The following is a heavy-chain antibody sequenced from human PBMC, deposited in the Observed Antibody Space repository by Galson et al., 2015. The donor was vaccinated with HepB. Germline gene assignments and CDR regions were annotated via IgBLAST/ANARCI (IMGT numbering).Heavy chain of an antibody. CDR2: IKSRADGETI. D-gene: IGHD3-10*01. CDR3: STKHGLGTSYDWYYFDY. J-gene: IGHJ4*02. CDR1: GGSFSGYY. V-gene: IGHV3-15*07. Sequence: ETLSLTCAVYGGSFSGYYWSWIRQPPGKGLEWVGRIKSRADGETIDYAAPVRGRFTISRDDSQNTLYLQMNSLKTEDTAVYFCSTKHGLGTSYDWYYFDYWGQGALVTVSS.